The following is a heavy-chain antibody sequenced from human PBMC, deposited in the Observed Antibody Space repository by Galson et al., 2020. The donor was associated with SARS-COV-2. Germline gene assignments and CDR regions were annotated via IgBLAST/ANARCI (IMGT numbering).Heavy chain of an antibody. V-gene: IGHV4-59*01. CDR2: IYYSGST. CDR1: GDSISSYY. J-gene: IGHJ4*02. Sequence: SQTLSHTCTVSGDSISSYYWSWIRQPPGKGLECIGYIYYSGSTNYNPSIKSRVTISVDTSKNQFSLKLSSVTAEDTAVYYSARTVPYYSIGDYYDYWGQGTLVTVSS. CDR3: ARTVPYYSIGDYYDY. D-gene: IGHD3-22*01.